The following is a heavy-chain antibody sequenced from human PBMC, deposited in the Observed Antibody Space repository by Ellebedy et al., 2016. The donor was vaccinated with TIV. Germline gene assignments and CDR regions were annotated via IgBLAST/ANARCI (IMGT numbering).Heavy chain of an antibody. V-gene: IGHV3-21*04. Sequence: GESLKISCAASGFTFSSYSMNWVRQAPGKGLEWVSSISSSSSYIYYADSVKGRFTISRDNAKNSLYLQMNSLKTEDTAVYYCTRLSHRYSSSWYEVYWGQGTLVTVSS. J-gene: IGHJ4*02. CDR3: TRLSHRYSSSWYEVY. D-gene: IGHD6-13*01. CDR1: GFTFSSYS. CDR2: ISSSSSYI.